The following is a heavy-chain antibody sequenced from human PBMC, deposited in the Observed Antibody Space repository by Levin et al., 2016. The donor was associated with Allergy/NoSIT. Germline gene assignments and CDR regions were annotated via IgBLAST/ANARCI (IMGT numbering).Heavy chain of an antibody. V-gene: IGHV3-30*18. CDR3: AKEGFTSSSGYYYGMDV. CDR2: ISYDGSNK. D-gene: IGHD6-6*01. Sequence: VRQAPGKGLEWVAVISYDGSNKYYADSVKGRFTISRDNSKNTLYLQMNSLRTEDTAVYYCAKEGFTSSSGYYYGMDVWGQGTTVTVSS. J-gene: IGHJ6*02.